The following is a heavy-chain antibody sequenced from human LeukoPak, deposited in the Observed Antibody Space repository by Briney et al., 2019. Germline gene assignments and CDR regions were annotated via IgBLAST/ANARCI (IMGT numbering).Heavy chain of an antibody. V-gene: IGHV1-69*05. Sequence: ASVKVSCKASGGTFSSYAISWVRQAPGQGLEWMGRIIPIFGTANYAQKFQGRVTITTDESTSTAYMELSSLRSEDTAVYYCARDRLYGSGSYAYWGQGTLVTVSS. CDR3: ARDRLYGSGSYAY. D-gene: IGHD3-10*01. J-gene: IGHJ4*02. CDR2: IIPIFGTA. CDR1: GGTFSSYA.